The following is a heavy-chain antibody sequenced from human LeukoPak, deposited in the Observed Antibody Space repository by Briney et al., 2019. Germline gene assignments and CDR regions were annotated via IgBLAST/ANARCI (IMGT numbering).Heavy chain of an antibody. CDR2: ISYDGSNK. J-gene: IGHJ3*02. D-gene: IGHD2-2*02. Sequence: GRSLRLSCAASGFTFSSYAMHWVRQAPGKGLEWVAVISYDGSNKYYADSVKGRFTISRDNSKNTLYLQMNSLRAEDTAVYYCARESKDIVVVPAAIRGGDAFDIWGQGTMVTVSS. V-gene: IGHV3-30-3*01. CDR1: GFTFSSYA. CDR3: ARESKDIVVVPAAIRGGDAFDI.